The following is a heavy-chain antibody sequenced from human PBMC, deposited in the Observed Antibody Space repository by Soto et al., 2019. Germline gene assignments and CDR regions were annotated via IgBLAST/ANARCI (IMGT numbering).Heavy chain of an antibody. J-gene: IGHJ4*02. CDR1: GYRFSKNW. V-gene: IGHV5-51*01. CDR2: IYPGDSDT. CDR3: ARLRNDRGPGDIDY. D-gene: IGHD1-1*01. Sequence: GESPKISLKASGYRFSKNWISWGRPIPGKGLEWMGIIYPGDSDTRYSPSFQGQVTISADKSISTAYLQWSSLKASDTAMYYCARLRNDRGPGDIDYWGQGTLVTVSS.